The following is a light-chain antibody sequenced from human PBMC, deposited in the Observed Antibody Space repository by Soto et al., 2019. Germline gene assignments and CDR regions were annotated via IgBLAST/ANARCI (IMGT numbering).Light chain of an antibody. J-gene: IGKJ1*01. CDR3: LQRSNWPWT. CDR2: DAS. CDR1: QSVRSN. Sequence: EIVLTQSPATLSLSPGERATLSCRASQSVRSNLAWYQQKPGQAPRLLIYDASNRTTGITGGFSGSGSGTVFTLTISNLDPEDFAVYYCLQRSNWPWTFGQGVKVEIK. V-gene: IGKV3-11*01.